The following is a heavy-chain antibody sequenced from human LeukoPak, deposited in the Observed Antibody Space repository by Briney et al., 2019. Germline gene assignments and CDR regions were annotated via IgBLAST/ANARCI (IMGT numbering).Heavy chain of an antibody. D-gene: IGHD6-6*01. CDR1: GFTFNSYG. Sequence: GRSLRLSCAASGFTFNSYGMHWVRQAPGKGLEWVAVIWYDGSNKYYADSVKGRFTISRDNSKNTLYLQMNSLRAEDTAVYYCASALSARQTNQFDYWGQGTLVTVSS. CDR2: IWYDGSNK. V-gene: IGHV3-33*01. J-gene: IGHJ4*02. CDR3: ASALSARQTNQFDY.